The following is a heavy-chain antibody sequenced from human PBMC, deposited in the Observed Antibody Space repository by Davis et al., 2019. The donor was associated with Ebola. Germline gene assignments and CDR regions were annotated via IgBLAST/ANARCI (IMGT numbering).Heavy chain of an antibody. CDR3: ARHGKAKPAYFDY. J-gene: IGHJ4*02. Sequence: SETLSLTCTVSGGSISSYYWSWIRQPPGKGLEWIAYISYSGSTNSNPSLKSRVTVSVDTSKNQFSLKVTSVTAADTAVYYCARHGKAKPAYFDYWGQGTLVTVSS. CDR1: GGSISSYY. D-gene: IGHD1-14*01. CDR2: ISYSGST. V-gene: IGHV4-59*08.